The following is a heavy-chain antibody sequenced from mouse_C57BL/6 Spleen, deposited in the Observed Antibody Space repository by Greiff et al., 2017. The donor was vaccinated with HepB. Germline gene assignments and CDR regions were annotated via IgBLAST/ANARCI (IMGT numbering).Heavy chain of an antibody. J-gene: IGHJ2*01. CDR2: IYPGGGYT. V-gene: IGHV1-63*01. CDR1: GYTFTNYW. Sequence: VKLMESGAELVRPGTSVKMSCKASGYTFTNYWIGWAKQRPGHGLEWIGDIYPGGGYTNYNEKFKGKATLTADKSSSTAYMQFSSLTSEDSAIYYCARLYYDYLYYFDYWGQGTTLTVSS. D-gene: IGHD2-4*01. CDR3: ARLYYDYLYYFDY.